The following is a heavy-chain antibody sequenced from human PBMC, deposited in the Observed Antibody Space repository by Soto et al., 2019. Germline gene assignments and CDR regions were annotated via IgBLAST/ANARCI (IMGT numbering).Heavy chain of an antibody. CDR1: GGTFSSYS. Sequence: SVKVSCKASGGTFSSYSMSWVRQAPGQGLEWMGGIIPIFGTANYAQKFQGRVTITADESTSTAYMELSSLRSEDTAVYYCGSSSSNYYYYGMDVWGQGTTVTVSS. CDR2: IIPIFGTA. D-gene: IGHD6-6*01. V-gene: IGHV1-69*13. CDR3: GSSSSNYYYYGMDV. J-gene: IGHJ6*02.